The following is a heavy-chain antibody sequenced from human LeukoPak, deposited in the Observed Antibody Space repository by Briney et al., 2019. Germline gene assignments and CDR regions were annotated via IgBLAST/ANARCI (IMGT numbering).Heavy chain of an antibody. J-gene: IGHJ4*02. D-gene: IGHD4-23*01. CDR2: ISADNGNT. CDR1: GYTFTNYG. V-gene: IGHV1-18*01. CDR3: ARAPTTVVTPYYFDY. Sequence: ASVKVSCKASGYTFTNYGTSWVRQAPGQGLEWMGWISADNGNTNYAQKVQGRVTMTTDTSTSTAYMELRSLRSDDTAVYYCARAPTTVVTPYYFDYWGQGTLVTVSS.